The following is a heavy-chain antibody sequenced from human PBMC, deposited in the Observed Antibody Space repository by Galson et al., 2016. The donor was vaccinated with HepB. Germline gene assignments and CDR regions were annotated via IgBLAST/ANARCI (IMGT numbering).Heavy chain of an antibody. J-gene: IGHJ5*02. CDR2: ISGSAIST. Sequence: SLRLSCAASNFVFSDFAMSWVRQAPGKGLEWVSSISGSAISTYYADSMKGRFTISRDNSKNILYLQMNSLRADDTAVYYCAKGNHGTSAFPRVFDPWGQGTLVTVSS. V-gene: IGHV3-23*01. CDR3: AKGNHGTSAFPRVFDP. CDR1: NFVFSDFA. D-gene: IGHD1-7*01.